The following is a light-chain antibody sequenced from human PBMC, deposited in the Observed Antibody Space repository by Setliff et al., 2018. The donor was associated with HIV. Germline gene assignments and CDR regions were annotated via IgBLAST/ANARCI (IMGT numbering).Light chain of an antibody. V-gene: IGLV2-14*03. CDR1: SSDVGGHDY. J-gene: IGLJ1*01. Sequence: QSALTQPASVSGSPGRSITISCTATSSDVGGHDYVSWYQQHPGKAPKVIIYNVSNRPSGVSDRFSGSKSGDTASLTISGLQPEDEADYYCSSYTDTTSLVFGSGTKVTVL. CDR2: NVS. CDR3: SSYTDTTSLV.